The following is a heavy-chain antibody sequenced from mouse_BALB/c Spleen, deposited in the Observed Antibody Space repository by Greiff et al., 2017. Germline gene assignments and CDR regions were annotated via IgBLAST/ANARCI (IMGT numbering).Heavy chain of an antibody. CDR2: INPSTGYT. J-gene: IGHJ2*01. CDR3: ARSEYGSSFDY. V-gene: IGHV1-7*01. CDR1: GYTFTSYW. D-gene: IGHD1-1*01. Sequence: QVQLKQSGAELAKPGASVKMSCKASGYTFTSYWMHWVKQRPGQGLEWIGYINPSTGYTEYNQKFKDKATLTADKSSSTAYMQLSSLTSEDTAVYYCARSEYGSSFDYWGQGTTLTVSA.